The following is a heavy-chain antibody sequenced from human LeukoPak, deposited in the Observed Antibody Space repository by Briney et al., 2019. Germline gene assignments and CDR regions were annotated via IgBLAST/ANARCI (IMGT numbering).Heavy chain of an antibody. D-gene: IGHD2-2*01. CDR1: GFTFSSYS. CDR3: ARAGGYCSSTSCYLTAFDI. CDR2: ISSSSSYI. J-gene: IGHJ3*02. Sequence: GGSLRLSCAASGFTFSSYSMNWARQAPGKGLEWVSSISSSSSYIYYADSVKGRFTISRDNAKNSLYLQMNSLRAEDTAVYYCARAGGYCSSTSCYLTAFDIWGQGTMVTVSS. V-gene: IGHV3-21*01.